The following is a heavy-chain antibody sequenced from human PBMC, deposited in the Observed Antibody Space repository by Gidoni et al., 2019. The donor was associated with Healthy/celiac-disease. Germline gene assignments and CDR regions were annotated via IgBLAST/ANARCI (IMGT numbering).Heavy chain of an antibody. CDR1: GGSLSSYF. CDR2: IYYSGST. V-gene: IGHV4-59*01. CDR3: ARGSIVVVPAAIHGDYYYGMDV. D-gene: IGHD2-2*01. J-gene: IGHJ6*02. Sequence: QVQLQESGPGLVKPSETLSLTCTVSGGSLSSYFWSWIRQPPGQGLEWIGYIYYSGSTNYNPALKRRVTISVDTSKNQFSLKLSSVTAADTAVYYCARGSIVVVPAAIHGDYYYGMDVWGQGTTVTVSS.